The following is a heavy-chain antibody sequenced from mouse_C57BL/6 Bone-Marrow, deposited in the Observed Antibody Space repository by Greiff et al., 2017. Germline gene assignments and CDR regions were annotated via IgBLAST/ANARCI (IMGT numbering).Heavy chain of an antibody. D-gene: IGHD2-4*01. V-gene: IGHV5-4*01. CDR1: GFTFSSYA. Sequence: EVQRVESGGGLVKPGGSLKLSCAASGFTFSSYAMSWVRQTPEKRLEWVATISDGGSYTYYPDNVKGRFTISRDNAKNNLYLQMSHLKSKDTAMYYCARGVITTSFAYWGQGTLVTVSA. J-gene: IGHJ3*01. CDR3: ARGVITTSFAY. CDR2: ISDGGSYT.